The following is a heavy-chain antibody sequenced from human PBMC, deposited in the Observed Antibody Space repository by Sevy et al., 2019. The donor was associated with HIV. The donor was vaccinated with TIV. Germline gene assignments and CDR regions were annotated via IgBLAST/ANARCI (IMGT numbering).Heavy chain of an antibody. D-gene: IGHD3-22*01. CDR3: ALAAQVTMKVAGGFFEY. V-gene: IGHV1-69*13. J-gene: IGHJ4*02. CDR1: GGTFSRYP. Sequence: ASVKVSCKASGGTFSRYPFSCVRQAPGQGLEWMGGIIPIFGTTNYPQKFQGRVTITADESTSTAYMELSSLRSEDTAVYYCALAAQVTMKVAGGFFEYWGKGTLVTVSS. CDR2: IIPIFGTT.